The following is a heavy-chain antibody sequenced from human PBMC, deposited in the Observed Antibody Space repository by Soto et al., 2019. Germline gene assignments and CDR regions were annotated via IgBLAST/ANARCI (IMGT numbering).Heavy chain of an antibody. CDR3: AKSSSGWFTLDWFDP. J-gene: IGHJ5*02. CDR2: ISYDGSNK. CDR1: GFTFSSYG. V-gene: IGHV3-30*18. D-gene: IGHD6-19*01. Sequence: PGGSLRLSCAASGFTFSSYGMHWVRQAPGKGLEWVAVISYDGSNKYYADSVKGRFTISRDNSKNTLYLQMNSLRAEDTAVYYCAKSSSGWFTLDWFDPWGQGTLVTVSS.